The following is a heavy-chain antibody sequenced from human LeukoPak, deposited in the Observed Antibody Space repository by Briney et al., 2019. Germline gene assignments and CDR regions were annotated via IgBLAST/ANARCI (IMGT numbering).Heavy chain of an antibody. J-gene: IGHJ4*02. CDR1: GLTFSTCG. D-gene: IGHD5-18*01. CDR2: ITSSSTI. CDR3: ARRGDTPMVGDY. Sequence: GGSLRLSCAASGLTFSTCGMNWVRQAPGKGLKWVSYITSSSTIYYADSVKGRFSISRDNAKNSLSLQMNSLRAEDTAVYYCARRGDTPMVGDYWGQGTLVTVSS. V-gene: IGHV3-48*01.